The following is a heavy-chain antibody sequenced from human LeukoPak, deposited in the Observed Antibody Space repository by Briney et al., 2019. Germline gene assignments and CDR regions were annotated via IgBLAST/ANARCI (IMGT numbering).Heavy chain of an antibody. J-gene: IGHJ4*02. V-gene: IGHV3-53*01. CDR3: ARLYYYVSGTYSRYFDY. Sequence: PGGSLRLSCAASGFTVSSNYMTWVRQAPGKGLEWVSFIYSGGTTYYADSVKGRFTISRDNSKNTLYLQMNSLRAEDTAVYYCARLYYYVSGTYSRYFDYWGQGTLVTVSS. CDR1: GFTVSSNY. D-gene: IGHD3-10*01. CDR2: IYSGGTT.